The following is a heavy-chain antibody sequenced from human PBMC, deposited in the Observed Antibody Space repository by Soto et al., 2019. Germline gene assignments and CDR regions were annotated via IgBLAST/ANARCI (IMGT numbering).Heavy chain of an antibody. CDR3: ARYLGYCGGGNCYFDY. J-gene: IGHJ4*02. D-gene: IGHD2-15*01. CDR2: IKYDGSNK. CDR1: GLIFSSYG. Sequence: PGGSLRVSCAASGLIFSSYGFHLFRQAPCKGLEWVALIKYDGSNKEYADSVKGRFTVSRDNSKNILYLQMNSLSAEDTAIYYCARYLGYCGGGNCYFDYWGQGTLVTVSS. V-gene: IGHV3-33*01.